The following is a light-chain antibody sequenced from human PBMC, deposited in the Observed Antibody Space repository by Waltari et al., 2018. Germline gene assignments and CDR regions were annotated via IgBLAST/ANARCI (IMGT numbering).Light chain of an antibody. CDR3: AAWDDSLNGV. V-gene: IGLV1-44*01. J-gene: IGLJ3*02. CDR1: STNIGTKT. Sequence: QSVLTQPPSASGAPGQRVTISCFGSSTNIGTKTVTWYQQLPGTAPKLLIYRNKQRPAGVPDRFSGSKSGTSASLAISGLQSEDEADYYCAAWDDSLNGVFGGGTKLTVL. CDR2: RNK.